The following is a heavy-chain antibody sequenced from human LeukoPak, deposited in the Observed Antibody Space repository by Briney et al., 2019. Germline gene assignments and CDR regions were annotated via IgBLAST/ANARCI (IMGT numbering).Heavy chain of an antibody. D-gene: IGHD3-10*01. Sequence: PGGSLRLSCAASGFTFSDYYMSWIRQAPGKGLEWVSVIYSGGSTYYADSVKGRFTISRDNSKNTLYLQMNSLRAEDTAVYYCARDSISFGELPYYYYGMDVWGQGTTVTVSS. CDR1: GFTFSDYY. CDR3: ARDSISFGELPYYYYGMDV. CDR2: IYSGGST. J-gene: IGHJ6*02. V-gene: IGHV3-66*01.